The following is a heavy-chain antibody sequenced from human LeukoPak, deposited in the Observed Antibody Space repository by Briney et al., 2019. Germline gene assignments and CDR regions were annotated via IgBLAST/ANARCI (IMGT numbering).Heavy chain of an antibody. Sequence: SETLSLTCTVSGGSIIGFYWNWIRQPAGKGLEWIGRINTSGSTNYNPSLKSRVTMSVDTSKNQFPLKLSSVTAADTAVYYCARDSGNYFDYWGQGTLVTVSS. D-gene: IGHD1-26*01. CDR1: GGSIIGFY. CDR2: INTSGST. J-gene: IGHJ4*02. CDR3: ARDSGNYFDY. V-gene: IGHV4-4*07.